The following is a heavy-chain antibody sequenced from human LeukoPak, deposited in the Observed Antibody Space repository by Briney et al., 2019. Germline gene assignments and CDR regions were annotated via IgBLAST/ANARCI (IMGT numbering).Heavy chain of an antibody. V-gene: IGHV4-59*08. Sequence: SETLSLTCTVSGGSISSYYWSWIRQPPGKGLEWIGYIYYSGSTNYNPSLKSRVTISVDTSKNQFSLKLSSVTAADTAVYYCARGAIFGVVGDYYYYMDVWGKGTTVTVSS. J-gene: IGHJ6*03. D-gene: IGHD3-3*01. CDR3: ARGAIFGVVGDYYYYMDV. CDR2: IYYSGST. CDR1: GGSISSYY.